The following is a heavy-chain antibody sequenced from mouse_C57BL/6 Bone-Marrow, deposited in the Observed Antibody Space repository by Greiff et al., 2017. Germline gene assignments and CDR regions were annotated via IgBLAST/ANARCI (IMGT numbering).Heavy chain of an antibody. CDR2: IFPGSGST. J-gene: IGHJ4*01. D-gene: IGHD1-1*01. CDR1: GYTFTDYY. V-gene: IGHV1-75*01. Sequence: QVQLKQSGPELVKPGASVKISCKASGYTFTDYYINWVKQRPGQGLEWIGWIFPGSGSTYYNEKFKGKATLTVDKSSSTAYMLLSSLTSEDSAVYFCARDGGSSQYYYAMDYWGQGTSVTVSS. CDR3: ARDGGSSQYYYAMDY.